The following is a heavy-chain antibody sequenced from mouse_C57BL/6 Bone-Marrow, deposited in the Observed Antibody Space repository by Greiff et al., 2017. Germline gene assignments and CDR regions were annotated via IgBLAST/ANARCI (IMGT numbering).Heavy chain of an antibody. J-gene: IGHJ1*03. V-gene: IGHV1-72*01. CDR3: SSWCIRGYFDV. Sequence: VQLKQPGAELVKPGASVKLSCTASGYTFTSYWMHWVKQRPGRGLEWVGRIDPNSGGTKYNEKFKGKATLTVDKASSTAYMQLSSLTSEDSAVYFCSSWCIRGYFDVGGTGTTVTVSS. D-gene: IGHD1-1*01. CDR2: IDPNSGGT. CDR1: GYTFTSYW.